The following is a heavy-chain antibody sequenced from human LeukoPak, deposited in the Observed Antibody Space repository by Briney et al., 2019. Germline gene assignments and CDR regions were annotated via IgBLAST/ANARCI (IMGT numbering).Heavy chain of an antibody. V-gene: IGHV5-51*01. J-gene: IGHJ2*01. CDR3: ARADYGDYVKLRYFDL. CDR2: IYPGDSDT. Sequence: GESLKISCQGSGYSFSNYWIGWVRQMPGKGLDWMGIIYPGDSDTRYSPSFQGQDTISADKSISTAYLQWSSLRASDTAMYYCARADYGDYVKLRYFDLWGRGTLVTVSS. D-gene: IGHD4-17*01. CDR1: GYSFSNYW.